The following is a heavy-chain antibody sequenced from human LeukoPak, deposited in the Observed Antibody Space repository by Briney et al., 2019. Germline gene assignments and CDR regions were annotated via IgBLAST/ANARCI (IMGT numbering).Heavy chain of an antibody. D-gene: IGHD3-3*01. J-gene: IGHJ3*02. CDR3: ARDRHRDYDFWSGYYLRNAFDI. V-gene: IGHV1-69*13. Sequence: ASVKVSCKASGGTFISYAISWVRQAPGQGLEWMGGIIPIFGTANYAQKFQGRVTITADESTSTAYMELSSLRSEDTAVYYCARDRHRDYDFWSGYYLRNAFDIWGQGTMVTVSS. CDR1: GGTFISYA. CDR2: IIPIFGTA.